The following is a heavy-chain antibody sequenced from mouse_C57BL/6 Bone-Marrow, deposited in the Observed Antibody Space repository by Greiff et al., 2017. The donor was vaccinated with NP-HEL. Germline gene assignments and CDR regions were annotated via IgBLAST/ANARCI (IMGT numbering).Heavy chain of an antibody. CDR3: AREQVGGCFDY. V-gene: IGHV5-4*01. J-gene: IGHJ2*01. CDR1: GFTFSSYA. Sequence: EVQLQESGGGLVKPGGSLKLSCAASGFTFSSYAMSWVRQTPEKRLEWVATISDGGSYTYYPDNVKGRFTISRDNAKNNLYLQMSHLKSEDTAMYYCAREQVGGCFDYWGQGTTLTVSS. CDR2: ISDGGSYT. D-gene: IGHD1-1*02.